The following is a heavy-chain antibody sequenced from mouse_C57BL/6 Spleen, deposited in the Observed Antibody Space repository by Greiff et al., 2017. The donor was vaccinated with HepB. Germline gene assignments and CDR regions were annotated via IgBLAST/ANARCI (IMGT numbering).Heavy chain of an antibody. J-gene: IGHJ3*01. CDR3: ADYEYDGFAY. D-gene: IGHD2-4*01. V-gene: IGHV1-77*01. Sequence: QVHVKQSGAELVKPGASVKISCKASGYTFTDYYINWVKQRPGQGLEWIGKIGPGSGSTYYNAKFKGKATLTADKSSSTAYMQRSSLTSEDSAVYCGADYEYDGFAYWGQGTLVTVSA. CDR1: GYTFTDYY. CDR2: IGPGSGST.